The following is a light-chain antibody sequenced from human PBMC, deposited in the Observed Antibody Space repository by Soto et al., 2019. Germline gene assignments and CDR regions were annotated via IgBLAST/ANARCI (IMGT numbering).Light chain of an antibody. Sequence: QSALTQPASVSGSPGQSITISCTGTSSDLGAYNYVSWYQQHPGQAPNLMIYVVSNRPSGVSNRFSGSKSGNTASLTISGLQPEDEADYYCSSYTTSSTYVFGTGTKLTVL. CDR1: SSDLGAYNY. J-gene: IGLJ1*01. V-gene: IGLV2-14*03. CDR2: VVS. CDR3: SSYTTSSTYV.